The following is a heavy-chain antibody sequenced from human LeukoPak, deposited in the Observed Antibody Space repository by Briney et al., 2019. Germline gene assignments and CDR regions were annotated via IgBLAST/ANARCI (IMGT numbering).Heavy chain of an antibody. CDR1: GFTFSSYA. CDR3: ARGVPYYYDSSGYRAEYFQH. J-gene: IGHJ1*01. D-gene: IGHD3-22*01. CDR2: ISYDGSNK. V-gene: IGHV3-30-3*01. Sequence: GGSLRLSCAASGFTFSSYAMHWVRQAPGKGLEWVAVISYDGSNKYYADSVKGRFTISRDNSKNTLYLQMNSLRAEDTAVYYCARGVPYYYDSSGYRAEYFQHWGQGTLVTVSS.